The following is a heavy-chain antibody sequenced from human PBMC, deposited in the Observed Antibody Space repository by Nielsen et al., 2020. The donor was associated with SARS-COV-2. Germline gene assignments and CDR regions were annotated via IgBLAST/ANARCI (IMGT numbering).Heavy chain of an antibody. J-gene: IGHJ5*02. Sequence: GESLKISCAASGFTFSSYWMSWVRQAPGKGLEWVANKKQDGSEKYYVDSVKGRFTISRDNAKNSLYLQMNSLRAEDTAVYYCARGSSGWYLDWFDPWGQGTLVTVSS. CDR2: KKQDGSEK. CDR3: ARGSSGWYLDWFDP. D-gene: IGHD6-19*01. CDR1: GFTFSSYW. V-gene: IGHV3-7*04.